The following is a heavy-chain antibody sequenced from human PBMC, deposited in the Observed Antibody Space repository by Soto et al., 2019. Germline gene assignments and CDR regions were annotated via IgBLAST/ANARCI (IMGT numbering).Heavy chain of an antibody. CDR1: GYTFTSYG. J-gene: IGHJ4*02. CDR3: ARATVARRAHLTRRNDY. CDR2: ISAYNGNT. V-gene: IGHV1-18*01. Sequence: QVQLVQSGAEVKKPGASVKVSCKASGYTFTSYGISWVRQAPGQGLEWMGWISAYNGNTNYAQKLQGRVTMTTDTATSTAYMELRSLRSDDTAVYYCARATVARRAHLTRRNDYWGQGTLVTVSS. D-gene: IGHD4-17*01.